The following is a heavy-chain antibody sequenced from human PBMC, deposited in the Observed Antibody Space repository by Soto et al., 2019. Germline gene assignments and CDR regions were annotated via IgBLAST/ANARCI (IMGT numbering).Heavy chain of an antibody. Sequence: ASVKVSCKASGGTFSSYTISWVRQAPGQGLEWMGRIIPILGIANYAQKFQGRVTITADKSTSTAYMELSSLRSEDTAVYYCAREAAAGFWFDPWGQGTLVTVSS. CDR3: AREAAAGFWFDP. CDR2: IIPILGIA. V-gene: IGHV1-69*04. D-gene: IGHD6-13*01. J-gene: IGHJ5*02. CDR1: GGTFSSYT.